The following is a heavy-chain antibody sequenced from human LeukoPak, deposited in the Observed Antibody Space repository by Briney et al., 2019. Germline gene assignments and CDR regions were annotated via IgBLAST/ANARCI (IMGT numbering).Heavy chain of an antibody. CDR3: ARQERGYSYGYNAFDI. V-gene: IGHV4-39*01. CDR2: ICYSGST. D-gene: IGHD5-18*01. CDR1: GGSISSSSYY. J-gene: IGHJ3*02. Sequence: SETLSLTCTVSGGSISSSSYYWGWIRQPPGKGLEWIGSICYSGSTYYNPSLKSRVTISVDTSKNQFSLKLSSVTAADTAVYYCARQERGYSYGYNAFDIWGQGTMVTVSS.